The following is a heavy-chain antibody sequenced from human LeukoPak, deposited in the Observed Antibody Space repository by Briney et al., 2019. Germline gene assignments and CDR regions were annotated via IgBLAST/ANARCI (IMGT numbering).Heavy chain of an antibody. Sequence: ASVKVSCKVSGYTFTELSMHWVRQAPGKGLEWMGGFDPEDGETIYAQKFQGRVTMTEDTSTDTAYMELSSLRSEDTAVYYCAAIVGATYWFDPWGQGTLVTVSS. V-gene: IGHV1-24*01. CDR2: FDPEDGET. J-gene: IGHJ5*02. D-gene: IGHD1-26*01. CDR1: GYTFTELS. CDR3: AAIVGATYWFDP.